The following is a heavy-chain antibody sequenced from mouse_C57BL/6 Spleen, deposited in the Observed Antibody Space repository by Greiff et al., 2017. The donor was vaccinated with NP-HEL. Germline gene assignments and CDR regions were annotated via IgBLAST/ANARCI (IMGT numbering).Heavy chain of an antibody. V-gene: IGHV5-17*01. Sequence: EVMLVESGGGLVKPGGSLKLSCAASGFTFSDYGMHWVRQAPEKGLEWVAYISSGSSTIYYADTVKGRFTISRDNAKNTLFLQMTSLRSEDTAMYYCARGDTYWYFDVWGTGTTVTVSS. CDR2: ISSGSSTI. J-gene: IGHJ1*03. CDR1: GFTFSDYG. CDR3: ARGDTYWYFDV.